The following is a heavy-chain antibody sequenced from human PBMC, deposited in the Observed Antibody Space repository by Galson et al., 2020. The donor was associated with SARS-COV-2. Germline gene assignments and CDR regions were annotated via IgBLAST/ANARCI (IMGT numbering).Heavy chain of an antibody. CDR3: ARDMADVSGYFDL. CDR2: IHYSGAT. Sequence: SETLSLTCTVSGGSINSYTYFWGWIRQPPGKGLEWIGSIHYSGATYYNPSLKSRVSMSVDTSKNQFSLKLSSVTAADTAIYYCARDMADVSGYFDLWGRGALVTVSS. CDR1: GGSINSYTYF. V-gene: IGHV4-39*07. J-gene: IGHJ2*01. D-gene: IGHD3-10*01.